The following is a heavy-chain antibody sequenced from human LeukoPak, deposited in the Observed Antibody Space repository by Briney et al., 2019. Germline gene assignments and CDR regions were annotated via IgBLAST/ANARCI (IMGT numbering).Heavy chain of an antibody. CDR2: ISSSSSYI. CDR3: ASGRGWLPLPVDY. J-gene: IGHJ4*02. CDR1: GFTFSSYS. D-gene: IGHD5-24*01. Sequence: GSLRLSCAASGFTFSSYSMNWVRQAPGKGLEWVSSISSSSSYIYYADSVKGRFTISRDNAKNSLYLQMNSLRAEDTAVYYCASGRGWLPLPVDYWGQGTLVTVSS. V-gene: IGHV3-21*01.